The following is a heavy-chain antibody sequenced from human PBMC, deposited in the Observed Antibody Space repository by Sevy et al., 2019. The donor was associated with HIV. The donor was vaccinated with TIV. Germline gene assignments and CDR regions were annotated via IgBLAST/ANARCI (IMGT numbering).Heavy chain of an antibody. CDR3: ARDTKLHYSNYDAFDI. D-gene: IGHD4-4*01. CDR2: ISYDGSNK. CDR1: GFTFSSYA. V-gene: IGHV3-30-3*01. Sequence: GGSLRLSCAASGFTFSSYAMHWVRQAPGKGLEWVAVISYDGSNKYYADSVKGRFTISRDNSKNTLYLQMNSLRAEDTAVYYCARDTKLHYSNYDAFDIWVQGTMVTVSS. J-gene: IGHJ3*02.